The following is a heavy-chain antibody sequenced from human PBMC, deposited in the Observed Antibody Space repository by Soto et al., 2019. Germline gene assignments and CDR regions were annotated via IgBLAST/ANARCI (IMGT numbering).Heavy chain of an antibody. V-gene: IGHV3-30*18. CDR1: GFTFSSYG. Sequence: PGGSLRLSCAASGFTFSSYGMHWVRQAPGKGLEWVAVISYDGSNKYYADSVKGRFTISRDNSKNTLYLQMNSLRAEDTAVYYCAKDRHGKAVFYYYGMDVWGQGTTVTVSS. CDR3: AKDRHGKAVFYYYGMDV. CDR2: ISYDGSNK. J-gene: IGHJ6*02. D-gene: IGHD4-17*01.